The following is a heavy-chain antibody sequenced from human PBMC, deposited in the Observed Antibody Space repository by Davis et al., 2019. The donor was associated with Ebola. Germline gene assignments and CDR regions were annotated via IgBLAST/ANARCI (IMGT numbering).Heavy chain of an antibody. Sequence: GESLKISCAGSGFTFSNAWMNWVRQTPGKGLEWVARIKAKSDGGTTEYAAPVKDRFIISRDGSKNMLYLQMNSLKSEDTALYYCSTGPSDYWGQGTLVTVSS. V-gene: IGHV3-15*07. CDR3: STGPSDY. CDR2: IKAKSDGGTT. J-gene: IGHJ4*02. CDR1: GFTFSNAW.